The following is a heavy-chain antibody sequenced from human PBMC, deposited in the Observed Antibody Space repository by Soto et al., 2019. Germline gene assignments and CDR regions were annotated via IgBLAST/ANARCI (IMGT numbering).Heavy chain of an antibody. CDR2: IFSNDEK. D-gene: IGHD6-13*01. CDR1: GFSLSNARMG. J-gene: IGHJ4*02. Sequence: SGPTLVNPTETLTLTCTVSGFSLSNARMGVSWIRQPPGKALEWLAHIFSNDEKSYSTSLKSRLTISKDTSKSQVVLTMTNMDPVDTATYYCARIKGWYSSSWYSDYWGQGTQVTVSS. CDR3: ARIKGWYSSSWYSDY. V-gene: IGHV2-26*01.